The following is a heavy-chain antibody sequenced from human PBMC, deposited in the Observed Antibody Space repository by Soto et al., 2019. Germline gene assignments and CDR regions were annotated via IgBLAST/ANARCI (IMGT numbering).Heavy chain of an antibody. Sequence: SETLSLTCAVYGGSFSGYYWSWIRQPPGKGLEWIGEINHSGSTNYNPSLKSRVTISVDTSKNQFSLKLSSVTAADTAVYYCARGRQRTTHAPFTDSWGQGTMVTVPQ. CDR1: GGSFSGYY. J-gene: IGHJ5*01. D-gene: IGHD1-1*01. V-gene: IGHV4-34*01. CDR2: INHSGST. CDR3: ARGRQRTTHAPFTDS.